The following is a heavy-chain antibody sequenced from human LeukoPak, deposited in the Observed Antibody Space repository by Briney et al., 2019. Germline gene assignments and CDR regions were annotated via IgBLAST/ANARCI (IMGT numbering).Heavy chain of an antibody. CDR2: IRSKANSYAT. Sequence: GGSLRLSCAASGFAFSGSAMHWVRQASGKRLEWVGRIRSKANSYATAYAASVKGRFTISRDDSKNTAYLQMNSLKTEDTAVYYCTTTVTMVNWGQGTLVTVSS. J-gene: IGHJ4*02. D-gene: IGHD4-17*01. CDR3: TTTVTMVN. V-gene: IGHV3-73*01. CDR1: GFAFSGSA.